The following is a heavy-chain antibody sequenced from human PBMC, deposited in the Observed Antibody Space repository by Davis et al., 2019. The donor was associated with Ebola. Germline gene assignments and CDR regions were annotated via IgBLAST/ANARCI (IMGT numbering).Heavy chain of an antibody. V-gene: IGHV4-4*02. D-gene: IGHD4-17*01. CDR2: MYHSGST. J-gene: IGHJ4*02. CDR1: GGSISSSNW. CDR3: ARETTVTLIDY. Sequence: MPSETLSLTCAVSGGSISSSNWWSWVRQPPGKGLEWIGEMYHSGSTNYNPSLKSRVTISVDTSKNQFSLKLSSVTAADTAVYYCARETTVTLIDYWGQGTLVTVSS.